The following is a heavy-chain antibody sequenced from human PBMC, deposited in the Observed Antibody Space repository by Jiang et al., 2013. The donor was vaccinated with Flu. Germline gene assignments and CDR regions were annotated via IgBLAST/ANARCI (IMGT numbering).Heavy chain of an antibody. Sequence: SVKVSCKASGGTFSSYAISWVRQAPGQGLEWMGGIIPIFGTANYAQKFQGRVTITADESTSTAYMELSSLRSEDAAVYYCARQFEVVTKDDYYYYYGMDVWGQGTTVTVSS. V-gene: IGHV1-69*01. CDR1: GGTFSSYA. J-gene: IGHJ6*02. D-gene: IGHD4-23*01. CDR2: IIPIFGTA. CDR3: ARQFEVVTKDDYYYYYGMDV.